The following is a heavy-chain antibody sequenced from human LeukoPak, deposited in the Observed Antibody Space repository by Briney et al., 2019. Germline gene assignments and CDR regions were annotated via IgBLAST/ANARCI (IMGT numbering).Heavy chain of an antibody. CDR3: AKEPTPKRYYDFWSGYYYYYGMDV. V-gene: IGHV3-30*18. D-gene: IGHD3-3*01. J-gene: IGHJ6*02. CDR2: ISYDGSNK. Sequence: TGGSLRLSCAASGFTFSSYGMPWVRQAPGKGLEWVAVISYDGSNKYYADSVKGRFTISRDNSKNTLYLQMNSLRAEDTAVYYCAKEPTPKRYYDFWSGYYYYYGMDVWGQGTTVTVSS. CDR1: GFTFSSYG.